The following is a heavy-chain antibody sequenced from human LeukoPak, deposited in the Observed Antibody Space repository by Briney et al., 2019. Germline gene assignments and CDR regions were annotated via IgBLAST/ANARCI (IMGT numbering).Heavy chain of an antibody. CDR2: ISSDGGST. CDR3: ASGRHSGNYHKSPSPHDY. J-gene: IGHJ4*02. CDR1: GFSFSSYS. V-gene: IGHV3-64*01. D-gene: IGHD3-10*01. Sequence: PGGSLRLSCAASGFSFSSYSMHWVRQAPGKGLEYVSAISSDGGSTYYANSVKGRFTISRDNSKNTLYLQMGSLRAEDMAVYYCASGRHSGNYHKSPSPHDYWGQGTLVTVSS.